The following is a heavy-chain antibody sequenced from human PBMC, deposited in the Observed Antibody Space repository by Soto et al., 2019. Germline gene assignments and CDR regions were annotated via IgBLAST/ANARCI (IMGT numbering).Heavy chain of an antibody. J-gene: IGHJ6*02. D-gene: IGHD3-3*01. CDR3: ARVLRIDDFLSGSPYHSKGTDV. CDR2: ISSDGSTK. Sequence: PGGSLRLSCVASGFTFSSYGIHWVRQAPGKGLEWVAVISSDGSTKYYADSVKGRFTISRDNSKNTLYLQMNSLRAEDTAVYYCARVLRIDDFLSGSPYHSKGTDVSGPGTTVTVSS. V-gene: IGHV3-30*03. CDR1: GFTFSSYG.